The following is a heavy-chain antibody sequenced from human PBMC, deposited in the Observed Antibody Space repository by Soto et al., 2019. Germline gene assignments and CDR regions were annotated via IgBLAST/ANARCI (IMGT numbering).Heavy chain of an antibody. CDR1: GDSVSGNSAA. Sequence: SQTLSLTCAISGDSVSGNSAAWNWIRQSPSRGLEWLGRTYYRSKWYNDYAVSVKSRITINPDTSKNQFSLQLNSVTPEDTAVYYCARDRSLRFLEWLPSRDYYYYGMDVWGQGTTVTVSS. J-gene: IGHJ6*02. V-gene: IGHV6-1*01. CDR2: TYYRSKWYN. CDR3: ARDRSLRFLEWLPSRDYYYYGMDV. D-gene: IGHD3-3*01.